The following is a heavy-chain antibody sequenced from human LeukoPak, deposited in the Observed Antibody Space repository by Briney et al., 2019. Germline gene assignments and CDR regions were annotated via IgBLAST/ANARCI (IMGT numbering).Heavy chain of an antibody. J-gene: IGHJ6*03. CDR1: GYTFTSYD. CDR3: ARVKIVGVVPAAILYYYYMDV. V-gene: IGHV1-8*01. CDR2: MNPNSGNT. Sequence: ASVKVSCKASGYTFTSYDINWVRQATGQGLEWMGWMNPNSGNTGYAQKFQGRVTMTRDTSISTAYVELSRLRSDDTAVYYCARVKIVGVVPAAILYYYYMDVWGKGTTVTISS. D-gene: IGHD2-2*01.